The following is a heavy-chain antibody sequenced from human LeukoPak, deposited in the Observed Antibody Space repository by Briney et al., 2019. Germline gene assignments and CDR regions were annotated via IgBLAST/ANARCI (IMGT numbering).Heavy chain of an antibody. J-gene: IGHJ6*03. Sequence: PSETLSLTCTVSGGSNSSSSYYWAWIRQPPGKGLEWIGSIHYSGSTYYNPSLQSRATISIDTSKNQFSLKLRFVTAADTAVYYCARVRCSGGSCPYYYYYYYMDVWGKGTTVTVSS. CDR2: IHYSGST. CDR3: ARVRCSGGSCPYYYYYYYMDV. V-gene: IGHV4-39*07. CDR1: GGSNSSSSYY. D-gene: IGHD2-15*01.